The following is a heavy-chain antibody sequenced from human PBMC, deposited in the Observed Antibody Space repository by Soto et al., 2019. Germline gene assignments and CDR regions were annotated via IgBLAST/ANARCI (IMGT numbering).Heavy chain of an antibody. Sequence: EVQLLVSGGGLIQPGGSLRLSCAASGFTFRTYAMGWVRQAPGKGLEWVSVMSNSGDETYYADSVKGRFTISRDNFQNTLYLQLSSLRADDTAVYYCAKDAARTSGWYYFDFWGQGTLVTVSS. CDR3: AKDAARTSGWYYFDF. CDR2: MSNSGDET. CDR1: GFTFRTYA. D-gene: IGHD6-19*01. J-gene: IGHJ4*02. V-gene: IGHV3-23*01.